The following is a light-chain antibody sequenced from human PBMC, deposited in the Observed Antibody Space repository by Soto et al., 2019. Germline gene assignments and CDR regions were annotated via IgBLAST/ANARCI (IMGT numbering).Light chain of an antibody. Sequence: QSVLTQPPSVSAAPGQKVPISCSGSSSNIGNNYVSWYQQLPGTAPKLLIYDNNKRPSGIPDRFSGSKSGTSATLGITGLQTGDEADYYCGTWDSSLRGVFGTGTKVTVL. J-gene: IGLJ1*01. V-gene: IGLV1-51*01. CDR3: GTWDSSLRGV. CDR2: DNN. CDR1: SSNIGNNY.